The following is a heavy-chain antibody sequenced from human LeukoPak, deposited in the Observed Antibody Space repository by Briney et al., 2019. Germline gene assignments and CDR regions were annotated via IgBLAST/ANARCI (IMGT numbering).Heavy chain of an antibody. D-gene: IGHD6-13*01. CDR1: GYTFTGYY. Sequence: GASVKVSCKASGYTFTGYYMHWVRQAPGQGLEWMGWINPNSGGTNYARKFQGRVTMTRDTSISTAYMELSRLRSDDTAVYYCARDKSGRQQLVYYYYYGMDVWGQGTTVTVSS. CDR3: ARDKSGRQQLVYYYYYGMDV. V-gene: IGHV1-2*02. CDR2: INPNSGGT. J-gene: IGHJ6*02.